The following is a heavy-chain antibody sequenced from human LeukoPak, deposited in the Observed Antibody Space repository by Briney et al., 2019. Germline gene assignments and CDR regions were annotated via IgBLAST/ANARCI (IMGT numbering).Heavy chain of an antibody. Sequence: GGSLRLSCAASGFTFSSYGMHWVRQAPGKGLEWVAFIRYDASNKYYADSVKGRFTISRDNSKNTLYLQMNSLRAEDTAVYYCVAAAGIGYYYGMDVWGQGTTVTVSS. V-gene: IGHV3-30*02. CDR1: GFTFSSYG. J-gene: IGHJ6*02. CDR3: VAAAGIGYYYGMDV. CDR2: IRYDASNK. D-gene: IGHD6-13*01.